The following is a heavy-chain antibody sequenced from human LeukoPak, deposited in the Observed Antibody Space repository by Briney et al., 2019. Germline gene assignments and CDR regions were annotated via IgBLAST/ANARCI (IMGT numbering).Heavy chain of an antibody. CDR3: AKDAGTRTTRLFDP. J-gene: IGHJ5*02. D-gene: IGHD4-11*01. CDR2: TYHTGAT. Sequence: SETLSLTCAVSGGSLSSDNWWSWVRQPPGKGLEWLGETYHTGATNYNPSLQSRVTVSVDKSKNQFSLRLTSVTAADTAVYYCAKDAGTRTTRLFDPWGQGTLVTVSS. CDR1: GGSLSSDNW. V-gene: IGHV4-4*02.